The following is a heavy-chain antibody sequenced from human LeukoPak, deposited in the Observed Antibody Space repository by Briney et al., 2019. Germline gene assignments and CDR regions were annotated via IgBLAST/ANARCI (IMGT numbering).Heavy chain of an antibody. V-gene: IGHV1-18*01. J-gene: IGHJ4*02. CDR3: ARDRSRYSYGWDYFDY. D-gene: IGHD5-18*01. CDR2: ISAYNGNT. CDR1: GYTFTSYG. Sequence: ASVKVSCKASGYTFTSYGISWVRQAPGRGLEWMGWISAYNGNTNYAQKLQGRVTMTTDTSTSTAYMELRSLRSDDTAVYYCARDRSRYSYGWDYFDYWGQGTLVTVSS.